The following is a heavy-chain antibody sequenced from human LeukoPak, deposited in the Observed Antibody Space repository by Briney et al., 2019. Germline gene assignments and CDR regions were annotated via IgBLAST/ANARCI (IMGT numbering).Heavy chain of an antibody. CDR3: AKGPLIEVAGTTWDY. V-gene: IGHV3-64*01. D-gene: IGHD6-19*01. Sequence: GGSLRLSCAASGFTFSSYAMHWVRQAPGKGLEYVSAISSNGGSTYYANSVKGRFTISRDNSKNTLYLQMNSLRAEDTAVYYCAKGPLIEVAGTTWDYWGQGTLVTVSS. J-gene: IGHJ4*02. CDR1: GFTFSSYA. CDR2: ISSNGGST.